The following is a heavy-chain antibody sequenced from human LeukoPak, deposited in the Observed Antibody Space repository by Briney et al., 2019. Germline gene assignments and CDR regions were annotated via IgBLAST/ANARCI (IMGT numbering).Heavy chain of an antibody. CDR2: IRSKAHGGTT. D-gene: IGHD6-13*01. V-gene: IGHV3-49*04. CDR3: TRDHHSSSWFPYYFDY. CDR1: GFTFGDYA. J-gene: IGHJ4*02. Sequence: GGSLRLSCTASGFTFGDYAMSWVRQAPGKGLEWVGFIRSKAHGGTTEYAASVKGRFTISRDDSKSIAYLQMNGLKTEDTAVYYCTRDHHSSSWFPYYFDYWGQGTLVTVSS.